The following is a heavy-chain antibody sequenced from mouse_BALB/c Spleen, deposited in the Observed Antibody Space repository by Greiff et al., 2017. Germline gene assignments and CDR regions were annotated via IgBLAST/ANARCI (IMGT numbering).Heavy chain of an antibody. CDR3: ARNHYGSSGGFAY. CDR1: GFSLTSYG. V-gene: IGHV2-2*02. CDR2: IWSGGST. Sequence: VMLVESGPGLVQPSQSLSITCTVSGFSLTSYGVHWVRQSPGKGLEWLGVIWSGGSTDYNAAFISRLSISKDNSKSQVFFKMNSLQANDTAIYYCARNHYGSSGGFAYWGQGTLVTVSA. J-gene: IGHJ3*01. D-gene: IGHD1-1*01.